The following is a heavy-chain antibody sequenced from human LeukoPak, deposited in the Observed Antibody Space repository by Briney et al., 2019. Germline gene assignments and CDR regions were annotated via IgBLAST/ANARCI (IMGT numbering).Heavy chain of an antibody. CDR2: IYYSGST. Sequence: PSETLSLTCTVSGGSISSSSYYWGWIRQPPGKGLEWIGSIYYSGSTYYNPSLKSRVTISVDTSKNQFSLKLSSVTAADTAVYYCARLRGELLYMSPYYFDYWGQGTLVTVSS. V-gene: IGHV4-39*01. D-gene: IGHD3-10*01. J-gene: IGHJ4*02. CDR3: ARLRGELLYMSPYYFDY. CDR1: GGSISSSSYY.